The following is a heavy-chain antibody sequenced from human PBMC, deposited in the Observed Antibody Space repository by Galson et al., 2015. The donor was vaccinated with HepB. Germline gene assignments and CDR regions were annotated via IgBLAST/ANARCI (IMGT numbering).Heavy chain of an antibody. D-gene: IGHD2-2*01. CDR2: IIPIFGIV. Sequence: SVKVSCKASGGTFNSYPINWVRQAPGQGLEWMGGIIPIFGIVNYAQKFQGRVTIIADESTRATYMELSSLTSGDTAVYYCARLIMPTHGLKNDYWGQGSLVTVSS. V-gene: IGHV1-69*13. CDR3: ARLIMPTHGLKNDY. J-gene: IGHJ4*02. CDR1: GGTFNSYP.